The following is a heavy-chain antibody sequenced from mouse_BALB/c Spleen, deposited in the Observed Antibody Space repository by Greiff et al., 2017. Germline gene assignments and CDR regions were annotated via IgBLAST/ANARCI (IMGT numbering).Heavy chain of an antibody. Sequence: QVQLQQSGAGLVKPGASVKLSCKASGYTFTEYIIHWVKQRSGQGLEWIGWFYPGSGSIKYNEKFKDRATLTADKSSSTVYMELSRLTSEDSAVYFCARHEGGAYGYDGFAYWGQGTLVTVSA. D-gene: IGHD2-2*01. CDR3: ARHEGGAYGYDGFAY. V-gene: IGHV1-62-2*01. CDR1: GYTFTEYI. J-gene: IGHJ3*01. CDR2: FYPGSGSI.